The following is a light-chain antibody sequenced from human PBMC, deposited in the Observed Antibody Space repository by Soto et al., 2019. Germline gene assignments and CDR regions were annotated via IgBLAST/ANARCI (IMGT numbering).Light chain of an antibody. Sequence: EIVLTQSPGTLSLSPGERATLSCRASQSVSSSYLAWYQQKPGQAPRLLIYGASTRATGIPARFSGSGSGTEFTLTISSLQSEDFAVYYCQQYHNWWTFGQGTKV. CDR3: QQYHNWWT. J-gene: IGKJ1*01. CDR1: QSVSSSY. CDR2: GAS. V-gene: IGKV3-15*01.